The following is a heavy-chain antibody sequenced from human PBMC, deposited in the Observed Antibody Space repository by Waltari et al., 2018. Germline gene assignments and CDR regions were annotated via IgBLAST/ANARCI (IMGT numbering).Heavy chain of an antibody. D-gene: IGHD5-12*01. CDR1: GYTFTSYY. J-gene: IGHJ4*02. V-gene: IGHV1-46*01. CDR3: ARALRYIVATISSPGY. CDR2: INPSGGST. Sequence: QVQLVQSGAEVKKPGASVKVSCKASGYTFTSYYMHWVRQAPGQGLEWMGIINPSGGSTSYAQKFQGRVTMTRDTSTSTVYMELSSLRSEDTAVYYCARALRYIVATISSPGYWGQGTLVTVSS.